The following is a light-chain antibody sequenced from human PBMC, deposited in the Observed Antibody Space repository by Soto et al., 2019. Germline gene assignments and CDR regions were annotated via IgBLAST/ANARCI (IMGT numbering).Light chain of an antibody. Sequence: DIQMTQSPSTLSASVGDRVTITCRASQSIMSWLAWFQQKPGKAPRLLIDKASILESGVPSRFSGSGSETEITLTISSLQPDDFATYYCQQYNSYPYTFGQGTKLEIK. CDR2: KAS. CDR3: QQYNSYPYT. J-gene: IGKJ2*01. CDR1: QSIMSW. V-gene: IGKV1-5*03.